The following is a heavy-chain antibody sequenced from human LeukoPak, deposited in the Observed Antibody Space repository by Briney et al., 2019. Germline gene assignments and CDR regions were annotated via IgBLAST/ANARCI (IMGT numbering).Heavy chain of an antibody. V-gene: IGHV3-23*01. Sequence: GGPLRLSCAASAFTFNNYDMHWVRQAPGKGLEWVSGISGSGGSTYYADSVKGRFTISRDNSKNTLYLQMNSPRAEDTAVYYCAILPGYSSSWYEVDYWGQGTLVTVSS. D-gene: IGHD6-13*01. CDR2: ISGSGGST. CDR3: AILPGYSSSWYEVDY. J-gene: IGHJ4*02. CDR1: AFTFNNYD.